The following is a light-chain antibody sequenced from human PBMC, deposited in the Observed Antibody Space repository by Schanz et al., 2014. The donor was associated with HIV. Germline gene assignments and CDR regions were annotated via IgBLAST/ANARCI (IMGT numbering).Light chain of an antibody. CDR2: EVN. Sequence: QSALTQPPSASGSPGQSVTISCTGTTSDIGGYNYVSWYQQHPDKAPQLLIYEVNMRPSGVPDRFSGSKSGNTASLTVSGLQTEDEADYYCSSYADNNKLLFGGGTKLTVL. V-gene: IGLV2-8*01. CDR3: SSYADNNKLL. J-gene: IGLJ2*01. CDR1: TSDIGGYNY.